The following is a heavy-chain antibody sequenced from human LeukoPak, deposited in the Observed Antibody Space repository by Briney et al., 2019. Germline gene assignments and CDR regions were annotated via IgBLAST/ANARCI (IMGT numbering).Heavy chain of an antibody. V-gene: IGHV4-34*01. CDR2: INHSGST. Sequence: SETLSLTCAVYGGSFSGYYWSWIRQPPGKGLEWIGEINHSGSTNYNPSLKSRVTISVDTSKNQFSLKLSSVTAADTAVYYCARGGRITIFGVAADNWFDPWAREPWSPSPQ. CDR1: GGSFSGYY. CDR3: ARGGRITIFGVAADNWFDP. J-gene: IGHJ5*02. D-gene: IGHD3-3*01.